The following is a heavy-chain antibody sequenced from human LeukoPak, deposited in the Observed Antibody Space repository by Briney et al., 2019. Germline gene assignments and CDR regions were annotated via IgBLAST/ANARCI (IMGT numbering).Heavy chain of an antibody. CDR1: GFTFSSYS. Sequence: PGGSLRLSCAASGFTFSSYSMNWVRQAPGKGLEWVSSISSSSSYIYYADSVKGRSTISRDNAKNSLYLQMNSLRAEDTAVYYCAGEHTAMDDYWGQGTLVTVSS. CDR3: AGEHTAMDDY. V-gene: IGHV3-21*01. D-gene: IGHD5-18*01. J-gene: IGHJ4*02. CDR2: ISSSSSYI.